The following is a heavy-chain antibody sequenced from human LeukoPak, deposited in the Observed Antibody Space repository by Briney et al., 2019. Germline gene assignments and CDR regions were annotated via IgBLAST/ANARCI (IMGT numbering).Heavy chain of an antibody. CDR1: GFTAHSNY. Sequence: GGSLRLSCAASGFTAHSNYMNWVRQAPGKGLEWVSSISSSSSYIYYADSVKGRFTISRDNAKNSLYLQMNSLRAEDTAVYYCASSSGGFYMDVWGKGTTVTVSS. J-gene: IGHJ6*03. CDR3: ASSSGGFYMDV. CDR2: ISSSSSYI. D-gene: IGHD6-19*01. V-gene: IGHV3-21*01.